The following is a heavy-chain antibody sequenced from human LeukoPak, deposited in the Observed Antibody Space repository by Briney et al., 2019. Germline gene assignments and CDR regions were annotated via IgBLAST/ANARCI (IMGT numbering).Heavy chain of an antibody. V-gene: IGHV3-48*01. CDR1: GFTFSSYS. CDR3: ARGYCSSTSCYPRYFQH. D-gene: IGHD2-2*01. J-gene: IGHJ1*01. CDR2: ISSSSSTI. Sequence: GGSLKLSCAASGFTFSSYSMNWVRQAPGKGLEWVSYISSSSSTIYYADSVKGRFTISRDNAKNSLYLQMNSLRAEDTAVYYCARGYCSSTSCYPRYFQHWGQGTLVTVSS.